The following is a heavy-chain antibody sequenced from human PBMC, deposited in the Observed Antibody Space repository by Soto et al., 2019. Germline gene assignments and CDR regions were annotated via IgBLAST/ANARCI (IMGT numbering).Heavy chain of an antibody. Sequence: ASVKVSCKASGYTFTSYDINWVRQATGQGLEWMGWMNPNSGNTGYAQKFQGRVTMTRNTSISTAYMELSSLRSEDTAVYYCARGSAYYDFWSGSAVVDYWGQGTLVTVSS. CDR3: ARGSAYYDFWSGSAVVDY. J-gene: IGHJ4*02. CDR1: GYTFTSYD. CDR2: MNPNSGNT. V-gene: IGHV1-8*01. D-gene: IGHD3-3*01.